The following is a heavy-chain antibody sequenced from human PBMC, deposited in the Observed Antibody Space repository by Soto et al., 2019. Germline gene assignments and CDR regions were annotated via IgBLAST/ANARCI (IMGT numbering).Heavy chain of an antibody. CDR3: SRINVEPAAHFDY. CDR1: GFTVSSSY. CDR2: IYRGGST. D-gene: IGHD2-2*01. Sequence: EVQLVESGGDLVQPGGSLRLSCAASGFTVSSSYMTWVRQAPGKGLEWVSVIYRGGSTYYADSVKGRFTISRDNSKSTLYLQMNSLRAEDTGVYYCSRINVEPAAHFDYWGQGPLVTVSS. J-gene: IGHJ4*02. V-gene: IGHV3-66*01.